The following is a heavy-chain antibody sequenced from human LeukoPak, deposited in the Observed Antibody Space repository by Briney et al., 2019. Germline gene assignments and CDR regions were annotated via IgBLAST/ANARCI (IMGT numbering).Heavy chain of an antibody. V-gene: IGHV3-23*01. Sequence: GGSLRLSCAASGFTFGSYAMSWVRQAPGKGLEWVSAISGSGGSTYYADSVKGRFTISRDNSKNTLYLQMNSLRAEDTAVYYCAKAFEYYDSSGYSGFGAFDIWGQGTMVTVSS. J-gene: IGHJ3*02. CDR1: GFTFGSYA. CDR2: ISGSGGST. D-gene: IGHD3-22*01. CDR3: AKAFEYYDSSGYSGFGAFDI.